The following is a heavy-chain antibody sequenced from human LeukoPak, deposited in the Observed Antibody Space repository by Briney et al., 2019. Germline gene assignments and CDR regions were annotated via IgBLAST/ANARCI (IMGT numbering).Heavy chain of an antibody. D-gene: IGHD3-16*01. J-gene: IGHJ4*02. Sequence: GGSLRLSCAASGFTFSSYAMSWVRQAPGKGLEWVSAISGSGGSTYYADSVKGRFTIYRDNSKNTLYLEMNRLGAEDTAVYYCAKTNRNYFDCWGQGTLVTVSS. CDR2: ISGSGGST. V-gene: IGHV3-23*01. CDR1: GFTFSSYA. CDR3: AKTNRNYFDC.